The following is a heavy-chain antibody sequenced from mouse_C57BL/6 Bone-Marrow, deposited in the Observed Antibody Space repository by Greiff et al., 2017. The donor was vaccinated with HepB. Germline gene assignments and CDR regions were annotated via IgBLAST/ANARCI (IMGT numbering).Heavy chain of an antibody. CDR2: IDPSDSYT. D-gene: IGHD2-1*01. CDR1: GYTFTSYW. Sequence: VQLQQPGAELVMPGASVKLSCKASGYTFTSYWMHWVKQRPGQGLEWIGEIDPSDSYTNYNQKFKGKSTLTVDKSSSTAYMQLSSLTSEDFAVYYCARYGNYFDYWGQGTTLTVSS. CDR3: ARYGNYFDY. V-gene: IGHV1-69*01. J-gene: IGHJ2*01.